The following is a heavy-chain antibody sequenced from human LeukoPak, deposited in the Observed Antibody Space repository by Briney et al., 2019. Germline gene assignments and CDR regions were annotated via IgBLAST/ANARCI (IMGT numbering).Heavy chain of an antibody. CDR2: IYNTGTT. Sequence: SETLSLTCTVSGGSTFGYYWSWIRQPPGKGLQWPGIIYNTGTTNYNPSLKSRVTISVDTSKSQFSLNLRSVTAADTAVYYCARHGGSGSFDYWGQGTLVTVSS. CDR1: GGSTFGYY. D-gene: IGHD6-19*01. V-gene: IGHV4-59*08. CDR3: ARHGGSGSFDY. J-gene: IGHJ4*02.